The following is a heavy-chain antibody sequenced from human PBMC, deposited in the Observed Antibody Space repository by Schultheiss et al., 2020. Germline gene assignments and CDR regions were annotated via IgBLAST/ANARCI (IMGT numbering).Heavy chain of an antibody. Sequence: ASVKVSCKASGYTFTSYAMHWVRQAPGQRLEWMGWINAGNGNTKYSQKFQGRVTITRDTSASTAYMELSSLRSEDTALYYCAKDILEYSSGGNDYWGQGTLVTGSS. CDR1: GYTFTSYA. D-gene: IGHD6-19*01. V-gene: IGHV1-3*01. CDR2: INAGNGNT. J-gene: IGHJ4*02. CDR3: AKDILEYSSGGNDY.